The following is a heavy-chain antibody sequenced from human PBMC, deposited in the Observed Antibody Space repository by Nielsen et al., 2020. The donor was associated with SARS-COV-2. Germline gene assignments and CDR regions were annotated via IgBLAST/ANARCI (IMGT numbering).Heavy chain of an antibody. D-gene: IGHD5-18*01. Sequence: GESLKLSCAASGFTFADYAMHWVRQAPGKGLEWVSLISGDGGSTYYADSVKGRFTISRDNSKNTLYLQMNSLRAEDTAVYYCAKGPDTPDYWGQGTLVTVSS. CDR2: ISGDGGST. CDR1: GFTFADYA. J-gene: IGHJ4*02. V-gene: IGHV3-43*02. CDR3: AKGPDTPDY.